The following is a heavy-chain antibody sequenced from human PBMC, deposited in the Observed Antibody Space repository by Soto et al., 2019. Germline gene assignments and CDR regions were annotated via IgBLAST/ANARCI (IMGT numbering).Heavy chain of an antibody. CDR1: GGSISSGGYS. J-gene: IGHJ4*02. CDR2: IYHSGST. Sequence: PSQTLSLTCAVSGGSISSGGYSWSWIRQPPGKGLEWIGYIYHSGSTYYNPSLKSRVPISVARSKNQFSLTLSSVTAADTAVYYCASGPYCSGGSCYFDRQYYFDDWGQGTLVTVSS. D-gene: IGHD2-15*01. V-gene: IGHV4-30-2*01. CDR3: ASGPYCSGGSCYFDRQYYFDD.